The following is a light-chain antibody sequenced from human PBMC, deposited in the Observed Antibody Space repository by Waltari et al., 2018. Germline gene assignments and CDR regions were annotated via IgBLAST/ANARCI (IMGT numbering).Light chain of an antibody. CDR2: KNS. V-gene: IGLV1-47*01. CDR3: ASWDDSLGGVI. CDR1: RYNIGNWY. J-gene: IGLJ2*01. Sequence: QSVLSQPPSASGTPGQRVTLSCSGNRYNIGNWYVYWYSQLTGMAPKLLIYKNSQRPSGVPDRISGSKSGTSASLAISGLRSEDEADYYCASWDDSLGGVIFGGGTKVTVL.